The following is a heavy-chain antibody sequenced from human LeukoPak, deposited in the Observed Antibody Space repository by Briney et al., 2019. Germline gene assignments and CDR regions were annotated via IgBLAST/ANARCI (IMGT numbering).Heavy chain of an antibody. CDR3: ARDLVAAADSYNWFDP. CDR1: GGTFSSYA. J-gene: IGHJ5*02. V-gene: IGHV1-69*13. D-gene: IGHD6-13*01. Sequence: SVKVSCKASGGTFSSYAISWVRQAPGQGLEWMGGVIPIFGTANYAQKFQGRVTITADESTSTAYMELSSLRSEDTAVYYCARDLVAAADSYNWFDPWGQGTLVTVSS. CDR2: VIPIFGTA.